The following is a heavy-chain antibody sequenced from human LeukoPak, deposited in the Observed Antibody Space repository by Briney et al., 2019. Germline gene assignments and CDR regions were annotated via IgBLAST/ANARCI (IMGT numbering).Heavy chain of an antibody. D-gene: IGHD2-8*02. CDR1: GFTFSSYW. Sequence: GGSLRLSRAASGFTFSSYWMTWVRQAPGKGLEWVANIKQDGSDKYYVDSVKGRSTISRDNAKNSLYLQMNSLRTEDTAVYYCVIDPGGLDYWGQGTLVTVSS. V-gene: IGHV3-7*01. CDR2: IKQDGSDK. CDR3: VIDPGGLDY. J-gene: IGHJ4*02.